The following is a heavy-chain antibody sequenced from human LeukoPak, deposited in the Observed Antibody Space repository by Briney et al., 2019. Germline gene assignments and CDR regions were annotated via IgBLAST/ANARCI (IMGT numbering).Heavy chain of an antibody. V-gene: IGHV4-34*01. CDR3: ARVYGVTTSFDY. J-gene: IGHJ4*02. CDR1: GGSFSGYY. D-gene: IGHD4-17*01. CDR2: INHSGST. Sequence: SETLSLTCAVYGGSFSGYYWSWIRQPPGKGLEWIGEINHSGSTNYNPSLKSRVTISVDTSKNQFSLKLSSVTAADTAVYYCARVYGVTTSFDYWGQGTLVTVSS.